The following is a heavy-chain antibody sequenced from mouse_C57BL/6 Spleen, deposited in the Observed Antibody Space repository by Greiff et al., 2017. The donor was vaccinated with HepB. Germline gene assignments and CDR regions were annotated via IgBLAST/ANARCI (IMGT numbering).Heavy chain of an antibody. J-gene: IGHJ4*01. D-gene: IGHD1-1*01. V-gene: IGHV1-22*01. CDR2: INPNNGGT. CDR1: GYTFTDYN. Sequence: EVQLQQSGPELVKPGASVKMSCKASGYTFTDYNMHWVKQSHGKSLEWIGYINPNNGGTSYNQKFKGKATLTVNKSSSTAYMELRSLTSEESAVYYCARGGDYYGSSGYYYAMDYWGQGTSVTVSS. CDR3: ARGGDYYGSSGYYYAMDY.